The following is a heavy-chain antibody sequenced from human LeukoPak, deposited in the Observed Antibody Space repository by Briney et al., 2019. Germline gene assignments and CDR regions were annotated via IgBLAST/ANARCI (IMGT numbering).Heavy chain of an antibody. CDR3: VREYYYDSSGYPGY. V-gene: IGHV3-20*04. Sequence: GGALRLSCGASGCAFDDYCMSGVRQDPGKGLEWVSGINWNGGSTGYADSVKGRFTISRDNAKNSLYLQMNSLRAEDTALYYCVREYYYDSSGYPGYWGQGTLVTVSS. CDR1: GCAFDDYC. D-gene: IGHD3-22*01. J-gene: IGHJ4*02. CDR2: INWNGGST.